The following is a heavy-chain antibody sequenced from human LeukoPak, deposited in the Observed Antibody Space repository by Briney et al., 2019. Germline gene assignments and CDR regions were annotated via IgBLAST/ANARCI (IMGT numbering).Heavy chain of an antibody. CDR1: GFTFSTYS. Sequence: GGSLRLSCATFGFTFSTYSMDWVRQAPGKGLEWVSSIGTSSSSIYYADSVRGRFTISRDNARNSLYLQMNSLRAEDTAVYYCVRIPNSANFPNWFDPWGQGTLVTVSS. CDR2: IGTSSSSI. CDR3: VRIPNSANFPNWFDP. V-gene: IGHV3-21*01. D-gene: IGHD4/OR15-4a*01. J-gene: IGHJ5*02.